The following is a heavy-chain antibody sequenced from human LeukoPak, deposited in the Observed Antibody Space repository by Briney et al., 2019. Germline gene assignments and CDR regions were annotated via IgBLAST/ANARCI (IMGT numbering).Heavy chain of an antibody. J-gene: IGHJ4*02. V-gene: IGHV3-74*01. CDR2: INSDGSNT. Sequence: GSPGLSLGASGFHLKKFRIALVRPGPGEGLVWVSHINSDGSNTKYADSVKGRFTISRDNAKNTLSLQMNSLRAEDTAVYYCARGSPLGGNWGQGTLVTVSS. CDR3: ARGSPLGGN. CDR1: GFHLKKFR.